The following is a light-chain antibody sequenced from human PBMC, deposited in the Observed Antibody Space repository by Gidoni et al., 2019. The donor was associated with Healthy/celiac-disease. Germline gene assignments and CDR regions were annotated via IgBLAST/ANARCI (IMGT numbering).Light chain of an antibody. J-gene: IGLJ3*02. CDR2: STN. CDR1: SGSVSTSYY. Sequence: QTVVTQEPSFSVSPGGTVTLTCGLSSGSVSTSYYPSWYQQTPGQAPRTLIYSTNTRSSGVPDRFPGSILGNKAALTITGAQADDESDYYCVLYMGSGIPWVFGGGTKLTVL. V-gene: IGLV8-61*01. CDR3: VLYMGSGIPWV.